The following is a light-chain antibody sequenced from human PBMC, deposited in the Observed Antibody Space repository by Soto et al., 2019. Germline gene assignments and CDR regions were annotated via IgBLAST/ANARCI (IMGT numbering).Light chain of an antibody. J-gene: IGKJ5*01. CDR1: QSISSY. Sequence: DIQMTQSPSSLSASVGDRVTITCRASQSISSYLNWYQQKPGKAPKLLIYAASSLQSGVPSRFSGSGSGTDFTLTISSLQPEDFATYYCQQSYSTPTPLGHGTRLAIK. V-gene: IGKV1-39*01. CDR2: AAS. CDR3: QQSYSTPTP.